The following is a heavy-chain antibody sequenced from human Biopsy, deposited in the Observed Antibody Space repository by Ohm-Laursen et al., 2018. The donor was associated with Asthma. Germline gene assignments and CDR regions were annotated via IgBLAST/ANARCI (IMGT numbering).Heavy chain of an antibody. J-gene: IGHJ6*02. CDR2: IKTNRRGA. V-gene: IGHV3-23*01. Sequence: SLRLSCAASGFTFGNFAMSWARQAPGKGLEWVSTIKTNRRGADYPDPAKGRFTISRDDSKNTLYLQMSSLGAEDTAIYYCAKDKVGAANSYQYGMDVWGQGTTVTVSS. D-gene: IGHD1-26*01. CDR1: GFTFGNFA. CDR3: AKDKVGAANSYQYGMDV.